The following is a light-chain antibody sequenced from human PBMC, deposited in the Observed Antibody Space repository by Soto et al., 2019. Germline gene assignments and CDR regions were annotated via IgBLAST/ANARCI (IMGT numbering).Light chain of an antibody. V-gene: IGLV2-8*01. Sequence: QSALPQPPSASGSPGQSVTISCTGTSSDVGGYNYVSWYQQHPGKAPKLMIYEVSKRPSGVPDRFSGSKSGNTASLTVSGLQAEYEADYYCSSYAGSNNWNFGTGTKLTVL. J-gene: IGLJ1*01. CDR3: SSYAGSNNWN. CDR2: EVS. CDR1: SSDVGGYNY.